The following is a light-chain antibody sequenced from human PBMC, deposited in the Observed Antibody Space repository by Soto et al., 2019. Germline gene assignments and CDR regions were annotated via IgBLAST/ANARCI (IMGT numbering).Light chain of an antibody. V-gene: IGKV1-5*03. J-gene: IGKJ1*01. CDR1: QTISSW. CDR3: QQYNSYSTT. CDR2: TAS. Sequence: DIHMAQAPATLSLSLVDGVTITFVASQTISSWLAWYQQKPGKAPKLLIYTASSLESGVPSRFSGSGSGTEFTLTISSLQPDDFATYYCQQYNSYSTTFGQGTKVDI.